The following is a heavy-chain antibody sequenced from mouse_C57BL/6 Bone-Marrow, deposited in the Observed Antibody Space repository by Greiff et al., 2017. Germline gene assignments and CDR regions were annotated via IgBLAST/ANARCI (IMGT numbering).Heavy chain of an antibody. CDR1: GYSFTGYY. D-gene: IGHD2-5*01. V-gene: IGHV1-42*01. J-gene: IGHJ3*01. CDR2: INPSTGGT. CDR3: ARRSNYVPFAY. Sequence: EVQLQQSGPELVKPGASVKISCKASGYSFTGYYTNWVKQSPEKSLEWIGEINPSTGGTTYNQKFKAKATLTVDKSSSTAYMQLKSLTSEDSAVYYCARRSNYVPFAYWGQGTLVTVSA.